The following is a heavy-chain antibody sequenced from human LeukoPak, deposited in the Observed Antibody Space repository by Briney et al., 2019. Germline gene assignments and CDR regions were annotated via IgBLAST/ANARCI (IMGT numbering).Heavy chain of an antibody. D-gene: IGHD6-19*01. J-gene: IGHJ4*02. CDR2: INHSGST. CDR3: ARRSGVAVAGYFDY. V-gene: IGHV4-34*01. CDR1: GGSFSGYY. Sequence: PSETLSLTCAVYGGSFSGYYWSWIRQPPGKGLEWIGEINHSGSTNYNPSLKSRVTISVDTSKNQFSLKLSSVTAADTAVYYCARRSGVAVAGYFDYWGQGTLVTVSS.